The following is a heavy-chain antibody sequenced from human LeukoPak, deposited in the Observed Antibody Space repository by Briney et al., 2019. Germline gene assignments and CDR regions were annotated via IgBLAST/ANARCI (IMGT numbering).Heavy chain of an antibody. CDR2: IYSSGST. J-gene: IGHJ1*01. CDR3: AREIITVGKEYFQH. V-gene: IGHV4-4*07. D-gene: IGHD6-19*01. Sequence: SETLSLTCTVSGGSISSYYWSWIRQPAGKGPEWIGRIYSSGSTNYNPSLKSRVTMSLDTSKNQFSLQLRSMTAAGTAVYYCAREIITVGKEYFQHWGQGTLVTVSS. CDR1: GGSISSYY.